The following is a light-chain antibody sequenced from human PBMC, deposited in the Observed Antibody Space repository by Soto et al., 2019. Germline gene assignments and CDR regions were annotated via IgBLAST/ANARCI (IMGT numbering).Light chain of an antibody. V-gene: IGKV3-15*01. CDR3: QQYNDWPPQLT. Sequence: EIVMTQSPATLSVSVGERATLSCRASQSVSSKLAWDQQKPGQAPRLLSYGASTRATGIPARFSVSGSGTEFTLTIRSLQSEDFVVYYCQQYNDWPPQLTFGGGTKVEIK. CDR2: GAS. CDR1: QSVSSK. J-gene: IGKJ4*01.